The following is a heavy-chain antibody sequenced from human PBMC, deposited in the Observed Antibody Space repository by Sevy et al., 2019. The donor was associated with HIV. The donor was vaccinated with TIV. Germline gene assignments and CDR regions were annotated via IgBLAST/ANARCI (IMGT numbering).Heavy chain of an antibody. V-gene: IGHV3-7*01. CDR1: GFTFSNYW. Sequence: GGSLRLSCAASGFTFSNYWMSWVRQAPGKGLEWVANIRQDGSEKYFVDSVKGRFAISRDNAKNSLYLQMKSLRAEDTAVYYCARPYRTDPFYYSGSSGYYYPTYFDYWGQGTPVTVSS. D-gene: IGHD3-22*01. CDR3: ARPYRTDPFYYSGSSGYYYPTYFDY. CDR2: IRQDGSEK. J-gene: IGHJ4*02.